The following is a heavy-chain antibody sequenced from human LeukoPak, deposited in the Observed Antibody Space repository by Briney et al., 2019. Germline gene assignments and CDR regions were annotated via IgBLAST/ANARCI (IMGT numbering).Heavy chain of an antibody. Sequence: VASVKVSCKASGYTFTSYYMHWVRQAPGQGLEWMGIINPSGGSTSYAQKFQGRVTMTRDMSTSTVYMELSSLRSEDTAVYYCTRVGLDYGDFDYWGQGTLVTVSS. CDR3: TRVGLDYGDFDY. CDR1: GYTFTSYY. D-gene: IGHD4-17*01. V-gene: IGHV1-46*01. J-gene: IGHJ4*02. CDR2: INPSGGST.